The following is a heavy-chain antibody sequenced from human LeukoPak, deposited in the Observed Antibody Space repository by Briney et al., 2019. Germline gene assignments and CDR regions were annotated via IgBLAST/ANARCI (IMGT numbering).Heavy chain of an antibody. CDR1: GFTFSDYY. D-gene: IGHD6-13*01. J-gene: IGHJ3*02. V-gene: IGHV3-11*04. CDR3: ASQLGDASDI. Sequence: GGSLRLSCAASGFTFSDYYMSWIRQAPGKGLEWGSYIRSSGSTIYYADSVKGRFTISRDNGKNSLYLQMNSLRAEDTAVYYCASQLGDASDIWGQGTMVTVSS. CDR2: IRSSGSTI.